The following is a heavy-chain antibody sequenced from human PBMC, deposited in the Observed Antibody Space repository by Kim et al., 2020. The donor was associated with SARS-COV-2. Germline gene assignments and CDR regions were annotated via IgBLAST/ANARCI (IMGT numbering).Heavy chain of an antibody. Sequence: ASVKVSCKASGYTFKSYPIHWLRQAPRQRLEWMGWVNAANDKTKYSQKFQGRVTITRDTSANTAYMDLSSLTSEDTAIYYCARDMNPTVYDYWGQGTLVT. CDR3: ARDMNPTVYDY. CDR1: GYTFKSYP. V-gene: IGHV1-3*01. J-gene: IGHJ4*02. D-gene: IGHD4-4*01. CDR2: VNAANDKT.